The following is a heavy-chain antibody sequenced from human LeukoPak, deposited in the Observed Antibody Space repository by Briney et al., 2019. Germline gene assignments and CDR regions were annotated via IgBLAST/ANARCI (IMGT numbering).Heavy chain of an antibody. D-gene: IGHD1-14*01. CDR1: GFTFSSYG. CDR2: ISYDGSNK. J-gene: IGHJ4*02. V-gene: IGHV3-30*03. CDR3: ASSLVNQFDY. Sequence: GGSLRLSCAASGFTFSSYGMHWVRQAPGKGLEWVAVISYDGSNKYYADSVKGRFTISRDNSKNTLYLQMNSLRVEDTAVYYCASSLVNQFDYWGQGTLVTVSS.